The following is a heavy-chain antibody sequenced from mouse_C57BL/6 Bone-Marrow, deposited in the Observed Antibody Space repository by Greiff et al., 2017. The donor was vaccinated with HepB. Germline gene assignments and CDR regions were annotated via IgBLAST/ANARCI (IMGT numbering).Heavy chain of an antibody. J-gene: IGHJ3*01. V-gene: IGHV1-81*01. Sequence: VQLQQSGAELARPGASVKLSCKASGYTFTSYGISWVKQRTGQGLEWIGEIYPRSGNTYYNEKFKGKATLTADKSSSTAYMELRSLTSEDSAVYFCARAYSNYGWFAYWVQGTLVTVSA. CDR3: ARAYSNYGWFAY. CDR1: GYTFTSYG. D-gene: IGHD2-5*01. CDR2: IYPRSGNT.